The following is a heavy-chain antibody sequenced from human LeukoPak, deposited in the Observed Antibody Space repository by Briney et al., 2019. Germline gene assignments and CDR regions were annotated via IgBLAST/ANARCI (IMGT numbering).Heavy chain of an antibody. V-gene: IGHV1-18*01. CDR2: VSAYNGNT. CDR1: GYTFTSYG. D-gene: IGHD1-26*01. CDR3: ARSGSGSYYYYMDV. Sequence: GASVKVSCKASGYTFTSYGISWVRQAPGQGLEWMGWVSAYNGNTNYAQKLQGRVTMTTDTSTSTAYMELRSLRPDDTAVYYCARSGSGSYYYYMDVWGKGTTVTVSS. J-gene: IGHJ6*03.